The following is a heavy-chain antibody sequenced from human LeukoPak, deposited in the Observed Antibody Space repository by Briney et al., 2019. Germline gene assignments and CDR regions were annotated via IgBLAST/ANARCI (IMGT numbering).Heavy chain of an antibody. CDR2: LHADGNEK. CDR1: GFSLSGYW. V-gene: IGHV3-7*01. Sequence: PGGSLRLSCAASGFSLSGYWMSWVRQAPGKGLEWVARLHADGNEKYYVDSVKGRFTVSRDNAKNSLYLQTNSLRVEDTAVYYCARGGYSFDYLGQGTLVTVSS. D-gene: IGHD5-12*01. J-gene: IGHJ4*02. CDR3: ARGGYSFDY.